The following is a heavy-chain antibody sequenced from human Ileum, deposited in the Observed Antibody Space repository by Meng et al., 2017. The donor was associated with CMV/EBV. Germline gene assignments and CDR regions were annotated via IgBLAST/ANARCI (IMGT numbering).Heavy chain of an antibody. CDR3: ARVTRGFDY. CDR2: INHSGST. Sequence: LETLSLTCAVYGESFSGHFWSWIRQPPGKGLEWIGDINHSGSTNYNPSLKSRVSISIFTSKNQFSLNLTSVTAADTAVYYCARVTRGFDYWGHGALVTVSS. J-gene: IGHJ4*01. D-gene: IGHD3-10*01. V-gene: IGHV4-34*01. CDR1: GESFSGHF.